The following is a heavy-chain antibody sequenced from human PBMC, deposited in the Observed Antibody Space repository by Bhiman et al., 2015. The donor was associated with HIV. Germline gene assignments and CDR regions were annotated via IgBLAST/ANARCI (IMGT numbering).Heavy chain of an antibody. CDR2: IRSKANSYAT. J-gene: IGHJ3*02. CDR3: TTLNYYYDSSGPGAFDI. D-gene: IGHD3-22*01. V-gene: IGHV3-73*01. CDR1: GLTFSNAW. Sequence: EVQLVESGGGLVKPGGSLRLSCAASGLTFSNAWMSWVRQAPGKGLEWVGRIRSKANSYATAYAASVKGRFTISRDDSKNTAYLQMNSLKTEDTAVYYCTTLNYYYDSSGPGAFDIWAKGQWSPSL.